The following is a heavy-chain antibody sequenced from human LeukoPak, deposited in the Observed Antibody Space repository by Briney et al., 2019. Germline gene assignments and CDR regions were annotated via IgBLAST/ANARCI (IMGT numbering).Heavy chain of an antibody. Sequence: GGSLRLSCAASGFTFSRHWMYWVRQAPGKGLVWVSRISSDESVTTYADSVKGRFTISRDNAKNTLYLQMNSLRAEDTAVYYCARAGSNWEHDYWGQGTLVTVSS. J-gene: IGHJ4*02. CDR3: ARAGSNWEHDY. CDR1: GFTFSRHW. D-gene: IGHD5-24*01. V-gene: IGHV3-74*01. CDR2: ISSDESVT.